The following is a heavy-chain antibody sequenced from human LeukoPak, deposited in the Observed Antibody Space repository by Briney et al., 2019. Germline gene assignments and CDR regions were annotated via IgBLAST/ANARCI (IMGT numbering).Heavy chain of an antibody. D-gene: IGHD3-16*01. V-gene: IGHV4-61*10. Sequence: SETLSLTCTVSGGSISSGSYYWSWIRQPAGKGLEWIGEIYHSGSTNYNPSLKSRVTISVDKSKNQFSLKLSSVTAADTAVYYCARYRRGVGGDYWGQGTLVTVSS. J-gene: IGHJ4*02. CDR3: ARYRRGVGGDY. CDR1: GGSISSGSYY. CDR2: IYHSGST.